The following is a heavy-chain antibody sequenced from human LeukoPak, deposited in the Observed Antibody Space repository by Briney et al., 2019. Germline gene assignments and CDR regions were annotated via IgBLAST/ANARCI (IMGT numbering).Heavy chain of an antibody. V-gene: IGHV3-9*01. CDR1: GFTFDDYA. Sequence: GGPLRLSCAASGFTFDDYAMHWVRQAPGKGLEWVSGISWNSGNIGYADSVKGRFTISRDNANNSLYLQMNSLRVEDTALYYCAKDSRRGYSYGPAPFDYWGQGTLVTVSS. J-gene: IGHJ4*02. CDR2: ISWNSGNI. D-gene: IGHD5-18*01. CDR3: AKDSRRGYSYGPAPFDY.